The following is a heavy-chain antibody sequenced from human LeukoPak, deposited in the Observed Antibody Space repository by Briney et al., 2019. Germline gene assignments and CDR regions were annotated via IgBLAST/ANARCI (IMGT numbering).Heavy chain of an antibody. CDR3: ARGGVWGSYRYNEPMDV. CDR1: GFTFSSYE. D-gene: IGHD3-16*02. Sequence: GGSLRLSCAASGFTFSSYEMNWVRQAPGKGLEWVSYISSSGSTTYYADSVKGRFTISRDNAKNSLYLQMNSLRAEDTALYYCARGGVWGSYRYNEPMDVWGKGTTVTVSS. CDR2: ISSSGSTT. J-gene: IGHJ6*03. V-gene: IGHV3-48*03.